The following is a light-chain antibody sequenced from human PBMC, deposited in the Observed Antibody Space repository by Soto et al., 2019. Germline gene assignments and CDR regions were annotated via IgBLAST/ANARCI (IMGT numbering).Light chain of an antibody. J-gene: IGKJ4*01. CDR2: RVS. Sequence: EIVLSQSPGPLSLSPGGRATLSCTARQAITTLAWYQRKPGQAPRLLIYRVSSRATGVPARFSGSGSGTDYTLTISSLEPEDFAVYYCQQYGNLPLTFGGGTKVDIK. CDR1: QAITT. V-gene: IGKV3-20*01. CDR3: QQYGNLPLT.